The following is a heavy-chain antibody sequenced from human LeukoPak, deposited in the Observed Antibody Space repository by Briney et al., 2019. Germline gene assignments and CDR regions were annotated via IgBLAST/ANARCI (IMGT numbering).Heavy chain of an antibody. CDR2: ISYDGSNK. CDR1: GFTFSSSG. Sequence: GGSLRLSCAASGFTFSSSGMHWVRQAPGKGLEGVAVISYDGSNKYYADSVKGRFTISRDNSKNTLYLQMNSLRAEDTAVYYCAKSDDSYGMDVWGQGTTVTVSS. J-gene: IGHJ6*02. D-gene: IGHD3-3*01. V-gene: IGHV3-30*18. CDR3: AKSDDSYGMDV.